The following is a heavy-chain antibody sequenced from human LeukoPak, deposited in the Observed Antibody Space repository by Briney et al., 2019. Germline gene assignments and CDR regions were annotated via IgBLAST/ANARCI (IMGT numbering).Heavy chain of an antibody. Sequence: GGSLRLSCAASGFAISTYAMAWVRQAPGKGLEWISSLSSGRSPSYSDSLEGRLTMSSDNARNTLYLQMDNLRGDDTAMYYCARQLGYCAAGTCYFDSWGYGTQVTVSS. D-gene: IGHD2-8*02. J-gene: IGHJ4*01. CDR1: GFAISTYA. V-gene: IGHV3-69-1*01. CDR3: ARQLGYCAAGTCYFDS. CDR2: LSSGRSP.